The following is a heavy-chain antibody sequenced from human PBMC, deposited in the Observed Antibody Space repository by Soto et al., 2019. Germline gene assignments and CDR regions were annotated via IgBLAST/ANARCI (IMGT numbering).Heavy chain of an antibody. D-gene: IGHD1-26*01. J-gene: IGHJ6*02. CDR3: ARVGLLWELLGNYYYGMAV. CDR2: INQSGST. V-gene: IGHV4-34*01. Sequence: PSETLSLTCAVSRRSLSGYYWRQLRQPPGNGMEWIGEINQSGSTNYNPSLKSRVTISVDTSKNQFSLKLSSVTAADTAVYYCARVGLLWELLGNYYYGMAVWGQGTTVTVSS. CDR1: RRSLSGYY.